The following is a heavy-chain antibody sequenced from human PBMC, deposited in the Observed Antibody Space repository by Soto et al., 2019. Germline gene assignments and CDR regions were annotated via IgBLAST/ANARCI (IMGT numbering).Heavy chain of an antibody. CDR3: SRSLDS. V-gene: IGHV3-7*01. J-gene: IGHJ4*02. CDR2: INQDGSEK. Sequence: WGSLRISCASSVFTFSSYWMYWVRQTPGKGLEWVANINQDGSEKNYVDSGKGRFTIYRDNAKNSLYLQMSSLTAEDSALYYCSRSLDSWGQGTMVTVSS. CDR1: VFTFSSYW.